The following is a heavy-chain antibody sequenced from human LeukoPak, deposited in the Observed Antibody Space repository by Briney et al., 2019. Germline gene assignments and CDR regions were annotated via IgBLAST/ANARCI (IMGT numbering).Heavy chain of an antibody. CDR3: EKDGGGTIFGMVIILHYMDV. Sequence: GGSLRLSCAASGFTFSDYAMNWVRQAPGRGLEWVLSISDNGGSTYYADSVKGRFTISRDNSKNTLYLQMNSLRAEDTALYYCEKDGGGTIFGMVIILHYMDVWGKGTTVTVSS. CDR1: GFTFSDYA. V-gene: IGHV3-23*01. D-gene: IGHD3-3*01. J-gene: IGHJ6*03. CDR2: ISDNGGST.